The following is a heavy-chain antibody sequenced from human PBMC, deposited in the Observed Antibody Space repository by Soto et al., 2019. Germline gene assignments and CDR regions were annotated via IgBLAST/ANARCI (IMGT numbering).Heavy chain of an antibody. CDR3: ARYIPGVRYYGMDV. V-gene: IGHV3-23*01. CDR1: GFTFSSYA. Sequence: GGSLRLSCAASGFTFSSYAMKWVRQAPGKGLEWVSLIGESGTPTYYADSVKGRFTISRDNSGNTLFLEMYSLRAVVTAVYYCARYIPGVRYYGMDVWGQGTTVTVSS. D-gene: IGHD2-2*01. CDR2: IGESGTPT. J-gene: IGHJ6*02.